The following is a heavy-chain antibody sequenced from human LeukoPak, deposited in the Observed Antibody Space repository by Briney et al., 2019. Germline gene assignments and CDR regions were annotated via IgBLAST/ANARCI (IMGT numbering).Heavy chain of an antibody. Sequence: GGSLRLSCAASGFTFSTYDMTWVRQAPGKGLEWVSSISGSGGSTYYADSVKGRFTTPRDNAKNSLYLDMNSLRAEDTAVYYCARKDFSSGSFSYWGQGTLVTVSS. D-gene: IGHD3-22*01. CDR3: ARKDFSSGSFSY. J-gene: IGHJ4*02. V-gene: IGHV3-23*01. CDR1: GFTFSTYD. CDR2: ISGSGGST.